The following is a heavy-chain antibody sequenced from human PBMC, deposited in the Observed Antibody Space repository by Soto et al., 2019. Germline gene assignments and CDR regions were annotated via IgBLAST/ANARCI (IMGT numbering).Heavy chain of an antibody. CDR2: ISAYNGNT. V-gene: IGHV1-18*01. Sequence: QVQLVQSGAEVKKPGASVKVSCKASGYTFTSYGISWVRQAPGQGLEWMGWISAYNGNTNYAQKLHGRVTMTTDTSTSTAYMELRSLRSDDTAVYYCARDLGEDYYDSSGYQHFDYWGQGTLVTVSS. CDR1: GYTFTSYG. CDR3: ARDLGEDYYDSSGYQHFDY. J-gene: IGHJ4*02. D-gene: IGHD3-22*01.